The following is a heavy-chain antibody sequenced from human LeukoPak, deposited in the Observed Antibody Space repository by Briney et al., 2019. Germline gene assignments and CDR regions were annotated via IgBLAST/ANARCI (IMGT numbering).Heavy chain of an antibody. CDR3: ARGRGPPNSNRDFYYYYYMDV. J-gene: IGHJ6*03. CDR1: GYTFTNYA. V-gene: IGHV1-3*03. Sequence: ASVKVSCKASGYTFTNYAIHWVRQAPGQRFEWMGWINAANGHTKYSQEFQDRITITRDTSATTAYMELSNLRSEDMALYYCARGRGPPNSNRDFYYYYYMDVWGTGTTVTVSS. CDR2: INAANGHT. D-gene: IGHD6-13*01.